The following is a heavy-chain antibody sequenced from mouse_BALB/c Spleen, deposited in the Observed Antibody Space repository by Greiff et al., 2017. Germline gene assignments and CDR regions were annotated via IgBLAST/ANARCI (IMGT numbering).Heavy chain of an antibody. D-gene: IGHD2-1*01. J-gene: IGHJ2*01. CDR3: ARHGNYEGVDY. V-gene: IGHV14-3*02. CDR2: IDPANGNT. CDR1: GFNIKDTY. Sequence: EVNLVESGAELVKPGASVKLSCTASGFNIKDTYMHWVKQRPEQGLEWIGRIDPANGNTKYDPKFQGKATITADTSSNTAYLQLSSLTSEDTAVYYCARHGNYEGVDYWGQGTTLTVSS.